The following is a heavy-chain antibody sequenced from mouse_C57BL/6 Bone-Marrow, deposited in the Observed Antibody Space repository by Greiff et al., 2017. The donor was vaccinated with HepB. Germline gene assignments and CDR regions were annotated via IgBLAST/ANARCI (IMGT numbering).Heavy chain of an antibody. CDR3: ARDDGYWYFDV. CDR2: SRNKANDYTT. J-gene: IGHJ1*03. CDR1: GFTFSDFY. D-gene: IGHD1-1*02. V-gene: IGHV7-1*01. Sequence: EVQGVESGGGLVQSGRSLRLSCATSGFTFSDFYMEWVRQAPGKGLEWIAASRNKANDYTTEYSASVKGRFIVSRDTSQSILYRQMNALRAEDTAIYYCARDDGYWYFDVWGTGTTVTVSS.